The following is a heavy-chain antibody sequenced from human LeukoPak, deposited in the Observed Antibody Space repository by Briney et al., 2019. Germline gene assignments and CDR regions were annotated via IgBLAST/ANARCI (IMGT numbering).Heavy chain of an antibody. Sequence: SSETLSLTCTVSGGSISGYLWTWIRQPPGKGLEWIGYVYDNGDTRYHPSFSGRVSISVDVSKNQFSLKLTSVLAADTADYFCARQSDYDVGTSRYMDVWGKGTTVTVSS. CDR1: GGSISGYL. J-gene: IGHJ6*03. V-gene: IGHV4-59*01. CDR3: ARQSDYDVGTSRYMDV. D-gene: IGHD3-22*01. CDR2: VYDNGDT.